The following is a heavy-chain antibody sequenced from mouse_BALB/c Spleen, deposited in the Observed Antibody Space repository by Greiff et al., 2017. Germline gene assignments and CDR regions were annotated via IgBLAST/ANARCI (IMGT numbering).Heavy chain of an antibody. J-gene: IGHJ4*01. D-gene: IGHD3-1*01. CDR1: GFNIKDTY. V-gene: IGHV14-3*02. Sequence: VQLQQSGAELVKPGASVKLSCTASGFNIKDTYMHWVKQRPEQGLEWIGRIDPANGNTKYDPKFQGKATITADTSSNTAYLQLSSLTSEDTAVYYCARTSSGLYAMDYWGQGTSVTVSS. CDR2: IDPANGNT. CDR3: ARTSSGLYAMDY.